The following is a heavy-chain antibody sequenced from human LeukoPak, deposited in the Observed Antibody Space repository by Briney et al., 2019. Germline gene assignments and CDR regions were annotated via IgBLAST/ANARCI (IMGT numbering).Heavy chain of an antibody. CDR3: AKLPSYYYGSGSFVDAFDI. D-gene: IGHD3-10*01. J-gene: IGHJ3*02. CDR1: GFTFSSYA. V-gene: IGHV3-23*01. CDR2: ISGSGGSA. Sequence: PGGSLRLSCAASGFTFSSYAMSWVRQAPGKGLEWVSAISGSGGSAYYADSVKRRFTISRDNSKNTLYLQMNSLRAEDTAVYYCAKLPSYYYGSGSFVDAFDIWGQGTMVTVSS.